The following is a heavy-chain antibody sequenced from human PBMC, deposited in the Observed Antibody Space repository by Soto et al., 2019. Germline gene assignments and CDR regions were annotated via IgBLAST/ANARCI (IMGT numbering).Heavy chain of an antibody. CDR3: ARDLRITFGGVDEAFDI. D-gene: IGHD3-16*01. V-gene: IGHV3-21*01. J-gene: IGHJ3*02. CDR1: GFTFSSYS. CDR2: ISSSSSYI. Sequence: EVQLVESGGGLVKPGGSLRLSCAASGFTFSSYSMNWVRQAPGKGLEWVSSISSSSSYIYYADSVKGRFTISRDNAKNSQYLQMNSRRAEDTAVYYCARDLRITFGGVDEAFDIWGQGTMVTVSS.